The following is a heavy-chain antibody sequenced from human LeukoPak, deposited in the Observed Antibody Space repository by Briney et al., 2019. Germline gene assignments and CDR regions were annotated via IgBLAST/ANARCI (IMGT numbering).Heavy chain of an antibody. V-gene: IGHV3-48*04. Sequence: TGGSLRLSCAASGFTFSSYGMHWVRQAPGKGLEWVSYISSSGSTIYYADSVKGRFTISRDNAKNSLYLQMNSLRAEDTAVYYCARPGRGRIVGARAIDYWGQGTLVTVSS. J-gene: IGHJ4*02. D-gene: IGHD1-26*01. CDR3: ARPGRGRIVGARAIDY. CDR1: GFTFSSYG. CDR2: ISSSGSTI.